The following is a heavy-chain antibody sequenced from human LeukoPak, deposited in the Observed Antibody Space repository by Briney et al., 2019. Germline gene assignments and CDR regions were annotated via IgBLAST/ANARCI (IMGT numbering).Heavy chain of an antibody. J-gene: IGHJ4*02. CDR1: GASLSSYF. Sequence: SETLSLTCNVSGASLSSYFWSWIRQPPGKGLEWIGEINHSGSTNYNPSLKSRVTISVDTSKNQFSLKLSSVTAADTAVYYCARVSRWLRINDYWGQGTLVTVSS. CDR3: ARVSRWLRINDY. D-gene: IGHD5-24*01. CDR2: INHSGST. V-gene: IGHV4-34*01.